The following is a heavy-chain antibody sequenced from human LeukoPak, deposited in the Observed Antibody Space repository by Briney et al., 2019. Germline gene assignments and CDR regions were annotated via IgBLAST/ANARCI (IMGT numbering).Heavy chain of an antibody. CDR3: AREFGHCSGDNCFYFFDS. V-gene: IGHV1-18*01. CDR2: INTHKGHT. D-gene: IGHD2-15*01. Sequence: GASVKVSCKASVGTFSSYAISWVRQAPGQGLEWMGWINTHKGHTNFLQKFQGRVTVTTDISTNTAYMELRRLRSDDTAVYYCAREFGHCSGDNCFYFFDSWGQGSLVIVSS. CDR1: VGTFSSYA. J-gene: IGHJ4*02.